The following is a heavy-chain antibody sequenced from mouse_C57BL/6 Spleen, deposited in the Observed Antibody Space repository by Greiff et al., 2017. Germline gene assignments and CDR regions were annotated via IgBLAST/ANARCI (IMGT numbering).Heavy chain of an antibody. V-gene: IGHV1-26*01. D-gene: IGHD4-1*01. Sequence: VQLKQSGPELVKPGASVKISCKASGYTFTDYYMNWVKQSHGKSLEWIGDINPNNGGTSYNQKLKGRATLSVDKSSITAYMELRSLTSEDSAVYYGASPSNWAWFAYWGQGTLVTVSA. CDR2: INPNNGGT. J-gene: IGHJ3*01. CDR3: ASPSNWAWFAY. CDR1: GYTFTDYY.